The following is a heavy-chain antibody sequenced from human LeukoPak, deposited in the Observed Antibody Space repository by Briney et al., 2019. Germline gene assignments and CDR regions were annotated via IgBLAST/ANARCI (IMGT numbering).Heavy chain of an antibody. J-gene: IGHJ4*02. V-gene: IGHV3-7*04. CDR3: ARDSPGYLAYDS. CDR1: GFTFSTYW. Sequence: GGYLRLSCAASGFTFSTYWMTWVRQAPGKGPECVANIKEDGSATYYVDSVKGRFTISRDNAKKSLYLQMNSLRAEDTAVYYCARDSPGYLAYDSWGQGTLVTVSS. D-gene: IGHD1-1*01. CDR2: IKEDGSAT.